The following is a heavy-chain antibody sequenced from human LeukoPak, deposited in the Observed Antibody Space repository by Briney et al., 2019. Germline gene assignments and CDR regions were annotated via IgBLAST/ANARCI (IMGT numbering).Heavy chain of an antibody. J-gene: IGHJ4*02. D-gene: IGHD2-21*02. V-gene: IGHV1-69*13. Sequence: GASVKVSCKASGGTFSSYAISWVRQAPGQGLEWMRGIIPIFGTANYAQKFQGRVTITADESTSTAYMELSSLRSEDTAVYYCARDRLGETETYFDYWGQGTLVTVSS. CDR3: ARDRLGETETYFDY. CDR1: GGTFSSYA. CDR2: IIPIFGTA.